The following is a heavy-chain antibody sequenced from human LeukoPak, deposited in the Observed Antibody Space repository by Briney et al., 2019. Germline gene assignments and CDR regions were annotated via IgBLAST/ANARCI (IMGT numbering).Heavy chain of an antibody. CDR3: ASGGSSRN. CDR2: ISSSSGTI. J-gene: IGHJ4*02. D-gene: IGHD6-13*01. V-gene: IGHV3-48*04. CDR1: GLTFSSYS. Sequence: GGSLRLSCAASGLTFSSYSMNWVRQAPGKGLEWVSYISSSSGTIYYADSVKGRSTISRDNAKNSLYLQMSSLRVEDTAVYYCASGGSSRNWGQGTLVTVTS.